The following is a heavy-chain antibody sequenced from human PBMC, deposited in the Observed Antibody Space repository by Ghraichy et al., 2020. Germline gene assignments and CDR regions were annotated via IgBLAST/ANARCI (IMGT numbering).Heavy chain of an antibody. D-gene: IGHD1-7*01. J-gene: IGHJ4*02. V-gene: IGHV3-53*01. Sequence: PGYGVVCVTDNYSGGSTYYADSVKGRFTISRDNSKNTLYLQMTSLRAEDTAVYYCARANLLELPLGLDYWGQVTL. CDR2: NYSGGST. CDR3: ARANLLELPLGLDY.